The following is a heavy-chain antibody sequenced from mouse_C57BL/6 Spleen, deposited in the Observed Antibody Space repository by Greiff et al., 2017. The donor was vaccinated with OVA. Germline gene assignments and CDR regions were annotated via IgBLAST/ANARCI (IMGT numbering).Heavy chain of an antibody. D-gene: IGHD1-1*01. V-gene: IGHV1-69*01. CDR3: ARWGTTVDLYFDY. J-gene: IGHJ2*01. Sequence: QVQLQQPGAELVMPGASVKLSCKASGYTFTSYWMHWVKQRPGQGLEWIGEIDPSDSDTNYNQKFKGKSTLTVDKSSSTAYMQLSSLTSEDSAVYYCARWGTTVDLYFDYWGQGTTLTVSS. CDR1: GYTFTSYW. CDR2: IDPSDSDT.